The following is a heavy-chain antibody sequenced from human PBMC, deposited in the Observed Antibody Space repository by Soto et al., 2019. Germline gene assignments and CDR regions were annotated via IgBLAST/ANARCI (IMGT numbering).Heavy chain of an antibody. V-gene: IGHV1-69*13. CDR2: IIPIFGTA. CDR1: GGTFSSYA. Sequence: SVKVSCKASGGTFSSYAISWVRQAPGQGLEWMGGIIPIFGTANYAQKFQGRVTITADESTSTAYMELSSLRSEDTAVYYCARVTYSGYDYAAFDIWGQGTMVTVSS. J-gene: IGHJ3*02. CDR3: ARVTYSGYDYAAFDI. D-gene: IGHD5-12*01.